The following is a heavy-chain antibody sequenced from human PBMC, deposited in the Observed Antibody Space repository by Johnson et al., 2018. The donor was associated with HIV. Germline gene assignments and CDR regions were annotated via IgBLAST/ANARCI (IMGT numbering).Heavy chain of an antibody. CDR2: INWNGETT. V-gene: IGHV3-20*04. J-gene: IGHJ3*02. D-gene: IGHD6-6*01. Sequence: VQLVESGGGVVRPGGSLRLSCAASGFTFDDYGMSWVRQAPGKGLEWVSGINWNGETTGYADSVTGRFTISRDSAKDTLSLQMNSLRAEDTGVYYCARGGSIAARREAFDIWGQGTMVTVSS. CDR3: ARGGSIAARREAFDI. CDR1: GFTFDDYG.